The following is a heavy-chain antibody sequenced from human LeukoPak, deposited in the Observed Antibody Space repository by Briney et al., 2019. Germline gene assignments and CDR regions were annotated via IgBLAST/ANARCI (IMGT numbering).Heavy chain of an antibody. J-gene: IGHJ4*02. CDR3: ARASIAVAAGLQY. V-gene: IGHV3-11*04. CDR1: GFTFSDYY. CDR2: ISSSGSTI. Sequence: PGGSLRLSCAASGFTFSDYYMSWIRQAPGEGLEWVSYISSSGSTIYYADSVKGRFTISRDNAKNSMYLQMNSLRAEDTAVYYCARASIAVAAGLQYWGQGTLVTVSS. D-gene: IGHD6-19*01.